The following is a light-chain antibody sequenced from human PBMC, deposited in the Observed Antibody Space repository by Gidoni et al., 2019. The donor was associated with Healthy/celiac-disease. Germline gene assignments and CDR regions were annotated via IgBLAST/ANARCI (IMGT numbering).Light chain of an antibody. J-gene: IGKJ3*01. CDR1: QSISSW. CDR2: KAS. V-gene: IGKV1-5*03. Sequence: DIQMTQSPSTLSASVGDRVTITCRASQSISSWLAWCQQKPGKAPKLLIYKASSLESGVPSRFSGSGSGTEFTLTISSLQPDDFATYYCQQYRTFGPGTKVDIK. CDR3: QQYRT.